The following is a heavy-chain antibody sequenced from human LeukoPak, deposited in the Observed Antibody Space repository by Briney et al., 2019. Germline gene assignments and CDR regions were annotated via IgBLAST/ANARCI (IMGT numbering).Heavy chain of an antibody. V-gene: IGHV3-23*01. CDR2: ISGSGGTT. Sequence: GGSXRLSCVASGFTFSSYAMDWVRQPPGKXXXWVSSISGSGGTTYYADSVKGRFTISRDNSKNTLYLQMNSLRAEDTAVYYCAKGSDLEAPFDYWGQGTLVTVSS. CDR3: AKGSDLEAPFDY. CDR1: GFTFSSYA. D-gene: IGHD3-3*01. J-gene: IGHJ4*02.